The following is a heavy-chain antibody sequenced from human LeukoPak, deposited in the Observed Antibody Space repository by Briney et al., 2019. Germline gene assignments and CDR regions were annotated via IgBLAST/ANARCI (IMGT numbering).Heavy chain of an antibody. V-gene: IGHV1-2*02. Sequence: GASVNVSCKASGYTFTGYYMHWVRQAPGQGLEWMGWIKPNSGGTNYAQKFQGRVTMTRDTSISTAYMELNRLRSDDTAVYYCARDVDGMDVWGQGTTVTVSS. CDR3: ARDVDGMDV. J-gene: IGHJ6*02. CDR2: IKPNSGGT. CDR1: GYTFTGYY.